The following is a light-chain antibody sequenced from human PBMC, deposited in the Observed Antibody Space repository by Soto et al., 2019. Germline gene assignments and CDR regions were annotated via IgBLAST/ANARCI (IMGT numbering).Light chain of an antibody. CDR3: QQYGSSPLT. CDR1: QSVSSSY. Sequence: ETVLTQSPGSLSLSPGERATLSCWASQSVSSSYLAWYQQKPGQAPRLLIYGASSRATGIPDRFSGSGSGTDFTLTISRLEPEDFAVYYCQQYGSSPLTFGGGTKVEIK. V-gene: IGKV3-20*01. J-gene: IGKJ4*01. CDR2: GAS.